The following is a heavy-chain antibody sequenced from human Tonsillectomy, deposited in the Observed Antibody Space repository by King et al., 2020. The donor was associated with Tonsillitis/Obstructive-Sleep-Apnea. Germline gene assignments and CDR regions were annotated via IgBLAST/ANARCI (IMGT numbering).Heavy chain of an antibody. CDR3: AREARYDFWSGYYGWFDP. Sequence: VQLQESGPGLVKPSETLSLTCTVSGGSISRYYWSWIRQPPGKGLEWIGYIYYSGSTNYNPSLKSRVTISLDTSKNQFSLKLRSVTAADTAVYYCAREARYDFWSGYYGWFDPWGQGTLVTVSS. J-gene: IGHJ5*02. D-gene: IGHD3-3*01. V-gene: IGHV4-59*01. CDR1: GGSISRYY. CDR2: IYYSGST.